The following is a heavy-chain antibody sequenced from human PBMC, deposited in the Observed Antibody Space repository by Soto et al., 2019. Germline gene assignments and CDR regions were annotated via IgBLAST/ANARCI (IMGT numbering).Heavy chain of an antibody. D-gene: IGHD6-13*01. V-gene: IGHV5-10-1*01. CDR2: IDPSDSYT. CDR3: ARHQSAAGPCLY. J-gene: IGHJ4*02. Sequence: GESLKISCKGSGYTFASFWITWVRLMPGKGLEWMGRIDPSDSYTDYSPSFQGHVTISVDKSVSTAYLQWNRLEPSDNAIYYCARHQSAAGPCLYWGQGTLVTVSS. CDR1: GYTFASFW.